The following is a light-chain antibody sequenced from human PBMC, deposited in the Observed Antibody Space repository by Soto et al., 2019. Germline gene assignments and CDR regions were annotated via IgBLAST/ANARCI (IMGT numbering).Light chain of an antibody. CDR2: TNT. J-gene: IGLJ2*01. Sequence: QSVLTQPPSASGTPGQRVTISCSGGSSNIGGNTVNWYQQLPGTAPKLLIYTNTQRPSGVPDRFSGSKSGTSASLAISGLQSEDEADYYCAAWDDSLSGPVFGGGTKLTVL. CDR3: AAWDDSLSGPV. V-gene: IGLV1-44*01. CDR1: SSNIGGNT.